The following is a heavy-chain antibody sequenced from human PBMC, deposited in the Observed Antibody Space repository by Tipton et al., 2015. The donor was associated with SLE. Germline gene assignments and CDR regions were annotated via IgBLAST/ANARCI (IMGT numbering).Heavy chain of an antibody. V-gene: IGHV1-8*01. D-gene: IGHD2-8*01. J-gene: IGHJ4*02. CDR1: GYTFTSYD. CDR3: ARGDVEYTNGVCYTGGY. Sequence: QSGAEVKKPGASVKVSCKASGYTFTSYDISWVRQATGQGPEWMGWMNPNSGNTGYAQQFQGRVTMTRNTSISTAYMELSSLRSDDTAVYYCARGDVEYTNGVCYTGGYWGQGTLVTVSS. CDR2: MNPNSGNT.